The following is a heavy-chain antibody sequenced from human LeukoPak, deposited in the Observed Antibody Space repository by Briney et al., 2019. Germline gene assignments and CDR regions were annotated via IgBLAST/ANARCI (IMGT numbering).Heavy chain of an antibody. V-gene: IGHV1-2*04. J-gene: IGHJ6*02. CDR3: ASSGCSGGSCYYYYYYYGMDV. D-gene: IGHD2-15*01. CDR2: INPNSGGT. Sequence: ASVKVSCKASGYTFTAYYIHWVRQAPGQGLEWIGWINPNSGGTNYAQKLQGWVTMTRDTSISTAYMELSRLRSEDTAVYYCASSGCSGGSCYYYYYYYGMDVWGQGTTVTVSS. CDR1: GYTFTAYY.